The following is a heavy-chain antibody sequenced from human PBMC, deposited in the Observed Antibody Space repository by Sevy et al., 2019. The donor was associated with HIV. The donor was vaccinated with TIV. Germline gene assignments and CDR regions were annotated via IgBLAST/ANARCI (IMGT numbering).Heavy chain of an antibody. CDR2: IKSKGDNYAT. J-gene: IGHJ4*02. V-gene: IGHV3-73*01. CDR1: GFSFRDSA. Sequence: GGSLRLSCAASGFSFRDSAVHWVRQTFGKGLEWVGRIKSKGDNYATLYSSSVKDRFTISRDDSTNTAYLQMSSLQNEDTAIYYCRSLDLVVTSATLRGRHQTTIDWWGQGSRVTVSS. CDR3: RSLDLVVTSATLRGRHQTTIDW. D-gene: IGHD3-9*01.